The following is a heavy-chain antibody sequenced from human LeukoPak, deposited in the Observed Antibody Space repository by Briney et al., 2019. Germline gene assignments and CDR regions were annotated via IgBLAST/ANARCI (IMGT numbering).Heavy chain of an antibody. CDR1: GFTFSSFG. V-gene: IGHV3-30*18. Sequence: GGSLTLSCAASGFTFSSFGMHWVRQPPGKGLEWVAVISYAGSNIFYADSVKGRFTISRDNSKKTVYLQMNSLRAEDTAVYYCAKDAYDYDSRCPDYWGQGTLVTVSS. D-gene: IGHD3-22*01. J-gene: IGHJ4*02. CDR3: AKDAYDYDSRCPDY. CDR2: ISYAGSNI.